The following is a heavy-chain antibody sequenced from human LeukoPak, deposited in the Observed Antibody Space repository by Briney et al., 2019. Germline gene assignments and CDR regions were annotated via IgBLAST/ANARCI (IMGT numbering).Heavy chain of an antibody. V-gene: IGHV3-21*01. D-gene: IGHD1-26*01. J-gene: IGHJ4*02. CDR1: GFSFSTHA. CDR3: ARDSEWELLSY. CDR2: ISSSSSYI. Sequence: GGSLRLSCAASGFSFSTHAMSWVRQTPGKGLEWVSSISSSSSYIYYADSVKGRFTISRDNAKNSLYLQMNSLRAEDTAVYYCARDSEWELLSYWGQGTLVTVSS.